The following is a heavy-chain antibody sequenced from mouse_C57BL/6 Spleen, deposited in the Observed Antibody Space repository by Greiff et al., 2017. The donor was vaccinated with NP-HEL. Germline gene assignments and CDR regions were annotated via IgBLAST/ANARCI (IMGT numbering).Heavy chain of an antibody. CDR1: GYTFTSYT. Sequence: QVQLKESGAELARPGASVKMSCKASGYTFTSYTMHWVKQRPGQGLEWIGYINPSSGYTKYNQKFKDKATLTADKSSSTAYMQLSSLTSEDSAVYYCARRFFPYFDYWGQGTTLTVSS. CDR2: INPSSGYT. J-gene: IGHJ2*01. CDR3: ARRFFPYFDY. V-gene: IGHV1-4*01.